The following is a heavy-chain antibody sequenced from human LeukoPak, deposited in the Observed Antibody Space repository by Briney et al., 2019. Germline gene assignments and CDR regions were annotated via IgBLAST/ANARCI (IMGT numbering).Heavy chain of an antibody. D-gene: IGHD1-26*01. CDR1: GFTFDDYG. V-gene: IGHV3-20*04. CDR2: INWNSGST. Sequence: GGSLRLSCAASGFTFDDYGVSWVRQAPGKGLEWVSGINWNSGSTGYADSVKGRFTISRDNAKNSLYLQMNSLRAEDTALYYYARRGNSGSYSDYWGEGTLVTVSS. J-gene: IGHJ4*02. CDR3: ARRGNSGSYSDY.